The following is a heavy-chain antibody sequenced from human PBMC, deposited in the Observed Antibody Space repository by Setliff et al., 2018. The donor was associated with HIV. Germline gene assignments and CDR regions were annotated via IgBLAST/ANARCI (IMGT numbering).Heavy chain of an antibody. CDR1: GYTFTSYY. Sequence: ASVKVSCKASGYTFTSYYMHWVRQAPGQGLEWMGIVDPSGGSTHYAQKFEGRVTMTRDTSKSTFHMELRSLRSDDAAVYYCTRGPWSKVVTTDTFDIWGQGTMVTVSS. V-gene: IGHV1-46*01. D-gene: IGHD1-26*01. CDR3: TRGPWSKVVTTDTFDI. CDR2: VDPSGGST. J-gene: IGHJ3*02.